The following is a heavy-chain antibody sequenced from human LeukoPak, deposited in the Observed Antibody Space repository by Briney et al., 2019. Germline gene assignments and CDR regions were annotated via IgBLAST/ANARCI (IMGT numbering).Heavy chain of an antibody. J-gene: IGHJ4*02. D-gene: IGHD2-21*01. CDR3: ATSNDVKIAPFDH. Sequence: SETLSLTCTVSGGSISSSSYYWGWIRQPPGKGLEWIGSIYYSGSTYYNPSLKSRVTISVDTSKNQFSLKLSSVTAADTAVYYCATSNDVKIAPFDHWGQGAPVTVSS. CDR2: IYYSGST. V-gene: IGHV4-39*07. CDR1: GGSISSSSYY.